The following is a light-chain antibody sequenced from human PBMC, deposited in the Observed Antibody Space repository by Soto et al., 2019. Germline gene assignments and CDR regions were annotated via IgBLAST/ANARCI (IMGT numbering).Light chain of an antibody. J-gene: IGKJ2*01. CDR2: KIS. CDR1: QSLVHSDGNTY. CDR3: FKTTQFPPYT. V-gene: IGKV2-24*01. Sequence: DIVMTQTPLSSPVTLGQPASISCRSSQSLVHSDGNTYLSWLQQRPGQPPRLLIYKISNRFSGVQDKLSGSGEGKDLELKIGRWEPGDVGVFYCFKTTQFPPYTFGQGTKLEIK.